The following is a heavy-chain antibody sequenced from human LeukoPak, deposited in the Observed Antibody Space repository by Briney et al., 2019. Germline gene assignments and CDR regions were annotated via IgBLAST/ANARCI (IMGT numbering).Heavy chain of an antibody. Sequence: GGSLRLSCAASGFTFSSYAMSWVRQAPGKGLEWVSAISGSGGSTYYADSVKGRFTISGDNSKNTLYLQMNSLRAEDTAVYYCAKAYCGGDCSHDAFDIWGQGTMVTVSS. CDR2: ISGSGGST. D-gene: IGHD2-21*01. CDR1: GFTFSSYA. V-gene: IGHV3-23*01. J-gene: IGHJ3*02. CDR3: AKAYCGGDCSHDAFDI.